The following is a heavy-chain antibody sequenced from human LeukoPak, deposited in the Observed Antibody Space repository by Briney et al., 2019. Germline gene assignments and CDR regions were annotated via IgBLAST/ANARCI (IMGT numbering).Heavy chain of an antibody. J-gene: IGHJ5*02. Sequence: SETLSLTCTVSGGSISSYYWSWIRQPPGKGLEWIGYIYTSGSTNYNPSLKSRVTISVDASKHQFSLKLRSVPAAATAVYYCARRGEASNWFDPWGQGTLVTVSS. CDR3: ARRGEASNWFDP. CDR1: GGSISSYY. CDR2: IYTSGST. V-gene: IGHV4-4*09. D-gene: IGHD3-10*01.